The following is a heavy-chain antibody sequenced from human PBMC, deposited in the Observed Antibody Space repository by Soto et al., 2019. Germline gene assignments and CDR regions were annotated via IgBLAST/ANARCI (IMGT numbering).Heavy chain of an antibody. CDR3: ARENWVAVAGLYNWFEP. CDR1: GYSFTSYW. V-gene: IGHV5-10-1*01. Sequence: PGESLKISCKGSGYSFTSYWISWVRQMPGKGLEWMGRIDPSDSYTNYSPSFQGHVTISADKSISTAYLQWSSLKASDTAMYYCARENWVAVAGLYNWFEPWGQGTLVTVSS. CDR2: IDPSDSYT. J-gene: IGHJ5*02. D-gene: IGHD6-19*01.